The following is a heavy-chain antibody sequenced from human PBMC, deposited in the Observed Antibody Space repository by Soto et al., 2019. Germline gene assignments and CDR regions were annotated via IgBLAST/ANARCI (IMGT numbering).Heavy chain of an antibody. J-gene: IGHJ4*02. CDR1: GFTFSGSW. V-gene: IGHV3-74*01. D-gene: IGHD3-10*01. CDR3: ARVIFGSGTANDY. Sequence: EVQLVESGGGLVQPGGTLRLSCAASGFTFSGSWMHWVGQAPGKGLVWVSRINGDGSGTSYADFVKGRFTISRDDAKNTLFLQMNVLRAEHTAVYYCARVIFGSGTANDYWGQGTLVTVSS. CDR2: INGDGSGT.